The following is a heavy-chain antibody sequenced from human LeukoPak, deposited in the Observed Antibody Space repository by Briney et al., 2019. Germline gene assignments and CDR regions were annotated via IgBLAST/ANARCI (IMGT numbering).Heavy chain of an antibody. CDR1: GFTFSSYA. D-gene: IGHD3-22*01. Sequence: GGSLRLSCAASGFTFSSYAMSWVRQAPGKGLEWVSGISTSSGSTSYADSVKGRFTISRDNPRNTLYMQMNSLRAEDTAVYYCAIMHRYYDGSGYWVQWGQGTLVTVSS. CDR3: AIMHRYYDGSGYWVQ. J-gene: IGHJ4*02. V-gene: IGHV3-23*01. CDR2: ISTSSGST.